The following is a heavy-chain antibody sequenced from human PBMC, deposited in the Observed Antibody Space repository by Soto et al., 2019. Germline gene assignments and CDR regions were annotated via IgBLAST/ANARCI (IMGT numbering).Heavy chain of an antibody. J-gene: IGHJ5*02. CDR3: ARDRLYRSRQCWFAP. CDR1: GYTFTSYA. D-gene: IGHD3-16*01. Sequence: GASVKVSCKASGYTFTSYAMHWVRQAPGQRLEWMGWINAGNGNTKYSQKFQGRVTITRDTSASTAYMELSSLRSEDTAVYYCARDRLYRSRQCWFAPWGQGTLVTVSS. V-gene: IGHV1-3*01. CDR2: INAGNGNT.